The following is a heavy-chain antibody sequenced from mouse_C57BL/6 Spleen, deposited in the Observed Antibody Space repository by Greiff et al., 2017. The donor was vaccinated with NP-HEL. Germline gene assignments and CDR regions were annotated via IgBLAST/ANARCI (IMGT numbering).Heavy chain of an antibody. Sequence: QVQLEQSGAELAKPGAPGKLSGKASGYTFTSYWWHGVKQRPGQGLEWIGYFNPSRGYTKYNQKFKDKATLTADKSSSTAYMQLSSLTYEDSAVYYCARYSNWDRGFAYWGQGTLVTVSA. V-gene: IGHV1-7*01. CDR1: GYTFTSYW. D-gene: IGHD4-1*01. CDR3: ARYSNWDRGFAY. J-gene: IGHJ3*01. CDR2: FNPSRGYT.